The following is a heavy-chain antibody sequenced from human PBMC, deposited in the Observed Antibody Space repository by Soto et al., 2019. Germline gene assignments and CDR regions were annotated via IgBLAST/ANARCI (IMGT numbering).Heavy chain of an antibody. Sequence: SVKVSCKASGGTFSSYTISWVRQAPGQGLEWMGRIIPILGIANYAQKFQGRVTITADKSTSTAYMELSSLRSEDTAVYYCARDRPGSGTNFDYWGQGTLVTVSS. CDR2: IIPILGIA. J-gene: IGHJ4*02. D-gene: IGHD3-10*01. V-gene: IGHV1-69*04. CDR1: GGTFSSYT. CDR3: ARDRPGSGTNFDY.